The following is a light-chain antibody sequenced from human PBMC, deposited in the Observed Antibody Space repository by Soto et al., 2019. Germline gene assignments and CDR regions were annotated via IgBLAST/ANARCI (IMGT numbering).Light chain of an antibody. J-gene: IGKJ4*01. CDR3: QYGSSPLT. CDR2: GAS. V-gene: IGKV3-20*01. Sequence: EIVLTQSPATLSLSPGERATLSCRASQSVSSSYLAWYQQKPGQAPRLLIYGASSRPTGIPDSFSGSWSGTDCTLTIIRLEPEDVEVYCCQYGSSPLTFGGGTKVEIK. CDR1: QSVSSSY.